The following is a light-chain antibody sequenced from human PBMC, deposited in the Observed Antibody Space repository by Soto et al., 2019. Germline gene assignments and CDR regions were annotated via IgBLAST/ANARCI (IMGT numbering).Light chain of an antibody. J-gene: IGLJ2*01. CDR1: SSDLGGYNY. CDR3: CSYGGNYNVV. V-gene: IGLV2-11*01. Sequence: QSALTQPRSVSGSPGQSVTISCTGTSSDLGGYNYVSWYQQHPGKAPKLMIYDVNERPSGVPDRFSGSKSGNTASLTISGLQAEDDADYYCCSYGGNYNVVFGGGTKVTVL. CDR2: DVN.